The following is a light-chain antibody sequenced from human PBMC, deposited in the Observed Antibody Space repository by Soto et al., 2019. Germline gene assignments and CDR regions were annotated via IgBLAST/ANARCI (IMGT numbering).Light chain of an antibody. V-gene: IGKV3-15*01. CDR3: QQYGSAPRT. CDR2: RAS. Sequence: DIVMTQSPATLSVSPGGRATLSCRASQSVSTNLAWYQQRPGQAPRLLIYRASTRATGIPARFSGSGSGTDFTLTITRLEPEDFAVYYCQQYGSAPRTFGQGTKV. CDR1: QSVSTN. J-gene: IGKJ1*01.